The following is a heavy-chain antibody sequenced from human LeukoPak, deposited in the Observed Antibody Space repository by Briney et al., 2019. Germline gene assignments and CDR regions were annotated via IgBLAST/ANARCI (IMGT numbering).Heavy chain of an antibody. J-gene: IGHJ4*02. CDR1: GGSFSGYY. CDR2: INHSGST. CDR3: ARVGSGWTLDY. V-gene: IGHV4-34*01. Sequence: SETLSLTCAVYGGSFSGYYWSWIRQPPGKGLEWIGEINHSGSTNYNPSLKSRVTKSVDTSKNQFSLKLSSVTAADTAVYYCARVGSGWTLDYWGQGTLVTVSS. D-gene: IGHD6-19*01.